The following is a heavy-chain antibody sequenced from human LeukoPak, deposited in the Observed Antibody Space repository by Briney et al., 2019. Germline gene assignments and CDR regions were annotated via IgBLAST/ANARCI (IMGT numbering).Heavy chain of an antibody. D-gene: IGHD2-15*01. J-gene: IGHJ5*02. CDR1: GYTLTNYG. Sequence: ASVKVSCKASGYTLTNYGMNWVRQAPGQGLQWMGWINTNTGNPTYAQGFTGRFVFSLDTSVSTAYMQISSLKSEDSAVYYCARGMISCSSSSCSSWFDPWGLGTLVTVSS. CDR3: ARGMISCSSSSCSSWFDP. V-gene: IGHV7-4-1*02. CDR2: INTNTGNP.